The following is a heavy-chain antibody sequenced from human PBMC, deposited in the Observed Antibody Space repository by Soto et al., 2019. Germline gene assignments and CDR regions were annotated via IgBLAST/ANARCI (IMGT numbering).Heavy chain of an antibody. Sequence: QVQLVESGGGVVQPGGSLRLSCVASDFAFSNYGMHWVRQAPGKGLEWVALIWYEGTNNYYGDSVKGRFTVSRDNSKKTLYLQMNSLRADDTGVYYCVRGGSCRGVSCYPNLDFYGDYEGFDYWGQGTLVTVSS. CDR1: DFAFSNYG. CDR3: VRGGSCRGVSCYPNLDFYGDYEGFDY. D-gene: IGHD4-17*01. V-gene: IGHV3-33*01. CDR2: IWYEGTNN. J-gene: IGHJ4*02.